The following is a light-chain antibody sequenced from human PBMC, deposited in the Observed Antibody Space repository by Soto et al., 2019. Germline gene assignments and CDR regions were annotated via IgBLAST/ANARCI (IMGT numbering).Light chain of an antibody. CDR1: QGTSRY. J-gene: IGKJ1*01. V-gene: IGKV1-9*01. CDR2: AVS. Sequence: IQLTQSPSSLSASVGDKVTITCRASQGTSRYLAWYQQKPGKAPKLLIYAVSTLQSGVPSTFSGSGSGTEFTLTISSLQPEDFATYYCQQLNSYPPLMFGQGTKVEIK. CDR3: QQLNSYPPLM.